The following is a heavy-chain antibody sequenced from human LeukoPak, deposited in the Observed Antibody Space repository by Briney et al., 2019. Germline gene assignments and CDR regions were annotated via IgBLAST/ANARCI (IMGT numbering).Heavy chain of an antibody. CDR3: TRVGYIDEGIDY. Sequence: GGSLRLSCVASGFPFSSYWMTWVRQAPGKGLEWVANIKQDGGKKSYVDSVKGRFTISRDNAKNSLYLQMNSLRAEDTAIYYCTRVGYIDEGIDYWGQGTLVTVSS. CDR2: IKQDGGKK. CDR1: GFPFSSYW. J-gene: IGHJ4*02. V-gene: IGHV3-7*04. D-gene: IGHD5-24*01.